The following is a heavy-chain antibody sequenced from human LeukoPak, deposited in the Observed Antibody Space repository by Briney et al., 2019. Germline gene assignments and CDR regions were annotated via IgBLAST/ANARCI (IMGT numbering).Heavy chain of an antibody. V-gene: IGHV4-39*07. CDR2: IYYSGST. Sequence: SETPSLTCTVSGGSISSSSYYWGWIRQPPGKGLEWIGSIYYSGSTYYNPSLKSRVTISVDTSKNQFSLKLSSVTAADTAVYYCARESSGELNTIDYWGQGTLVTVSS. CDR3: ARESSGELNTIDY. CDR1: GGSISSSSYY. D-gene: IGHD1-7*01. J-gene: IGHJ4*02.